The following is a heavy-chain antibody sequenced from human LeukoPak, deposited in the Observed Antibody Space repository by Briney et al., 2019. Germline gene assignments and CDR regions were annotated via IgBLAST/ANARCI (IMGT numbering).Heavy chain of an antibody. CDR2: IYYSGST. D-gene: IGHD6-6*01. V-gene: IGHV4-39*01. J-gene: IGHJ6*03. CDR1: ADSIRNTNYY. Sequence: PSETLSLTCTVSADSIRNTNYYWGWIRQPPGKGLEWIGSIYYSGSTYHNPSLKSRVTISVDTSKNQFSLKVTSVTAADTAVYYCARGRMAARYYYYYMDVWGKGTTVTVSS. CDR3: ARGRMAARYYYYYMDV.